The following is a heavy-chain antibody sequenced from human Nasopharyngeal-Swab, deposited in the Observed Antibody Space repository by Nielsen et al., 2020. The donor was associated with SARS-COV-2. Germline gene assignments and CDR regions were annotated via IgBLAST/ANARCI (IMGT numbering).Heavy chain of an antibody. J-gene: IGHJ6*02. D-gene: IGHD5-12*01. CDR1: GYSFPSYW. CDR3: VRPEGVATSFKYYFQYGMDV. V-gene: IGHV5-51*01. Sequence: KVSCKGSGYSFPSYWIAWVRQMPGKGLEWMGIIYPRASDTRYSPSFQGTVTISAEKSISTAYLKWSSLKASDTAMYYCVRPEGVATSFKYYFQYGMDVWGQGTMVTVPS. CDR2: IYPRASDT.